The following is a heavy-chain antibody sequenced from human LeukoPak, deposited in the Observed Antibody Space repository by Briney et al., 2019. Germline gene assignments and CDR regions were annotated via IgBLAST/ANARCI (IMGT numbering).Heavy chain of an antibody. CDR3: AKFSNSGYTYYYYMDV. V-gene: IGHV3-11*04. Sequence: GGSLRLSCAASGFTFSDYYMSWIRQAPGKGLEWVSYISSSGSTIYYADSVKGRFTISRDNSKNTLYLQMNSLRAEDTAVYYCAKFSNSGYTYYYYMDVWGKGTTVTVSS. D-gene: IGHD5-12*01. CDR2: ISSSGSTI. J-gene: IGHJ6*03. CDR1: GFTFSDYY.